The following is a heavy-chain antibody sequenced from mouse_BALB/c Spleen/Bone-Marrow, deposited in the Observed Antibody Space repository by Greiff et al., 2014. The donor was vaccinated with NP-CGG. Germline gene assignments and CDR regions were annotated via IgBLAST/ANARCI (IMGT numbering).Heavy chain of an antibody. Sequence: QVQLQQSGAELVMPGASVKMSCKASGYTFTDYWIHWVKQRPGQGLEWIGAIDTSYTYTTYNQKFKGKATLTVDASPSTAYIQLSSLTSEDSAVYYCANIYYGDYGWFSYWGQGTLVTVSA. CDR3: ANIYYGDYGWFSY. J-gene: IGHJ3*01. CDR2: IDTSYTYT. CDR1: GYTFTDYW. D-gene: IGHD2-13*01. V-gene: IGHV1-69*01.